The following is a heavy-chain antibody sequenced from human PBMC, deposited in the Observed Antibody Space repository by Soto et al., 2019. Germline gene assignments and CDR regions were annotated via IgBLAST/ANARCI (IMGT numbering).Heavy chain of an antibody. CDR3: ARRSWDYYDSSGYSDAFDI. Sequence: ASVKVSCKASGYTFTSYDINWVRQATGQGLEWMGWMNPNSGNTGYAQKFQGRVTMTRNTSISTAYMELSSLRSEDTAVYYCARRSWDYYDSSGYSDAFDIWGQGTMVTV. CDR1: GYTFTSYD. V-gene: IGHV1-8*01. CDR2: MNPNSGNT. J-gene: IGHJ3*02. D-gene: IGHD3-22*01.